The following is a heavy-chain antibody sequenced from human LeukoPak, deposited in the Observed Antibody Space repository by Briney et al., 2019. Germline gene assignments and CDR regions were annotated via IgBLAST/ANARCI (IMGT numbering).Heavy chain of an antibody. D-gene: IGHD2-8*01. J-gene: IGHJ4*02. CDR2: ISPDGSSR. CDR3: INLYYHPTGY. V-gene: IGHV3-74*01. Sequence: GGSLRLSCATSGFTFSTYWMHWVRQAPGKGLVWVSRISPDGSSRSYADSVKGRFTISRDNAKNTLYLQMNSLLFDDAGLYYCINLYYHPTGYWGQGTLVTVSS. CDR1: GFTFSTYW.